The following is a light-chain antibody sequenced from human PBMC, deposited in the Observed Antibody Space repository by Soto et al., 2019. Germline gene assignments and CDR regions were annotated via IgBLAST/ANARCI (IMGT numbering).Light chain of an antibody. CDR1: QSVINNY. CDR3: QRFGTSPPWT. V-gene: IGKV3-20*01. CDR2: GAS. J-gene: IGKJ1*01. Sequence: EIVLTQSPGTLSLSPVEIATLSCIAIQSVINNYLPWYPPKPGQAPRLLIYGASNRATGIPDRFIGSGSGTDFSLTIRRLEPEDFAVYYCQRFGTSPPWTCGQGTKGDNK.